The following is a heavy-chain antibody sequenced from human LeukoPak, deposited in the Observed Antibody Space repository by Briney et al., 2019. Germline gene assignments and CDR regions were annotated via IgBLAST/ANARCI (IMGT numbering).Heavy chain of an antibody. CDR1: GGSLSGYY. CDR2: IKHSGST. J-gene: IGHJ5*02. Sequence: PSETLCLTCAVYGGSLSGYYWSWIRQPPGRGLEWVGEIKHSGSTNYNPSLKSRVTISVDPSKNHFYLKLSSVTAADTAVYYCARCPLRLVRRELIGFDPWGQGTLVTVSS. CDR3: ARCPLRLVRRELIGFDP. V-gene: IGHV4-34*01. D-gene: IGHD6-19*01.